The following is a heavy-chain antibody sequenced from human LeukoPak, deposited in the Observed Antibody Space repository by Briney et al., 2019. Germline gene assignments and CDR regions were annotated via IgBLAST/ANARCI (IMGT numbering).Heavy chain of an antibody. CDR3: ASTYYYDSSGAPMGGYFQH. CDR2: ISGYNGHT. J-gene: IGHJ1*01. CDR1: GYIFVSYY. D-gene: IGHD3-22*01. V-gene: IGHV1-18*01. Sequence: GASVKVSCKASGYIFVSYYINWVRQAPGEGLEWMGSISGYNGHTNYAQKFQGRVTITTDESTSTAYMELSSLRSEDTAVYCCASTYYYDSSGAPMGGYFQHWGQGTLVTVSS.